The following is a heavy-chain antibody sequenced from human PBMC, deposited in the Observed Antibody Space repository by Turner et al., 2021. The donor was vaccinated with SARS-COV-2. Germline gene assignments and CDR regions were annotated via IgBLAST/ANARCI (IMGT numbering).Heavy chain of an antibody. V-gene: IGHV1-2*02. D-gene: IGHD5-18*01. J-gene: IGHJ4*02. Sequence: VQLVQSGAAVKKPGASVQVYCKASGYTFTDYYMHWVRQAAGQGLEWMGWINPNSGGRNTAQKVQGRVTMTRDTSISTADMELSRQRSDDTAVYYCATDSYGTLWGQGTLVTVSS. CDR2: INPNSGGR. CDR1: GYTFTDYY. CDR3: ATDSYGTL.